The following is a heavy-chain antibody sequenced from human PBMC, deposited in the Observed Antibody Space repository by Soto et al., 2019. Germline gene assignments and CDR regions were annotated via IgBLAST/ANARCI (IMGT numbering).Heavy chain of an antibody. J-gene: IGHJ4*02. Sequence: QVQLVQSGAEVKKPGASVKVSCKASGYTFTSYYMHWVRQAPGQGLEWMGIINPSGGSTSYAQKFQGRVTMTRDTSTSTVYMELSSLRSEDTAVYYCARGGHDYGDSNGLDYWGQGTLVTVSS. D-gene: IGHD4-17*01. V-gene: IGHV1-46*03. CDR1: GYTFTSYY. CDR3: ARGGHDYGDSNGLDY. CDR2: INPSGGST.